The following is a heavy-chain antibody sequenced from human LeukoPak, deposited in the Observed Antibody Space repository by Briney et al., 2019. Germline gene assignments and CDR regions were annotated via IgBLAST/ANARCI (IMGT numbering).Heavy chain of an antibody. D-gene: IGHD2-15*01. CDR1: GFTLSSYA. CDR2: ISGSGGST. J-gene: IGHJ4*02. V-gene: IGHV3-23*01. CDR3: ASHVSYCSGGSCYSSGYYFDY. Sequence: GGSLRLSCAASGFTLSSYAMSWVRQAPGKGLEWVSAISGSGGSTYYADSVKGRFTISRDNSKNTLYLQMNSLRAEDTAVYYCASHVSYCSGGSCYSSGYYFDYWGQGTLVTVSS.